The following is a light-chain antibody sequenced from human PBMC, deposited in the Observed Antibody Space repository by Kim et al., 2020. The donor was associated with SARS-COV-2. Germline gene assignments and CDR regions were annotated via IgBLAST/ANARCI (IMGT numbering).Light chain of an antibody. CDR3: MQAIHSIT. CDR2: KVS. J-gene: IGKJ5*01. Sequence: QSASIPCRFSQTLSYSDGYTNLNWFQQRPGQSPRRLIYKVSNRDSGVPDRFSGSGSGTDFTLKISRVEAEDVGVYYCMQAIHSITFGQGTRLEIK. V-gene: IGKV2-30*01. CDR1: QTLSYSDGYTN.